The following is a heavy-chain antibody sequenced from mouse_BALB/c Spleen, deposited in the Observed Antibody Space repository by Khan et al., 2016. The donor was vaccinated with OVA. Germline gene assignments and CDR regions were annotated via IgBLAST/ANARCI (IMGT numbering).Heavy chain of an antibody. Sequence: EVKLLESGPSLVKPSQTLSLTCSVTGDSITSGYWTWIRKFPGNKLEYMGYMIYSGDTYYNPSLNSRISITRHTSKNQYYLQLNSVTTEDTATYYCARSTYRYAFAYWGQGTLVTVSA. D-gene: IGHD2-14*01. J-gene: IGHJ3*01. V-gene: IGHV3-8*02. CDR3: ARSTYRYAFAY. CDR2: MIYSGDT. CDR1: GDSITSGY.